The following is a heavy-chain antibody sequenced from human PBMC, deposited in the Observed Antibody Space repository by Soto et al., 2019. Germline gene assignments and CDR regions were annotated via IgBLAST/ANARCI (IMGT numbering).Heavy chain of an antibody. J-gene: IGHJ4*02. Sequence: EVQLLESGGGLVQPGGSLRLSCAASGFTFSSYAMSWVRQAPGKGLEWVSAISGSGGSTYYADSVKGRFTISRDNSKNTLYLQMNSLRAEDTAVYYCAKVQHAVAGTVSNFDYWGQGTLVTVSS. CDR1: GFTFSSYA. D-gene: IGHD6-19*01. CDR3: AKVQHAVAGTVSNFDY. CDR2: ISGSGGST. V-gene: IGHV3-23*01.